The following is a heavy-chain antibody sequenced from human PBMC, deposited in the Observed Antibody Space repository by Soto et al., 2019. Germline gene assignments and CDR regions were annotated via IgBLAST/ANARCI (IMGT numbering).Heavy chain of an antibody. CDR3: ARHGSFTSGIYQGFDY. CDR1: GFTFSSYS. V-gene: IGHV3-48*01. J-gene: IGHJ4*02. CDR2: ISSSSSTI. Sequence: GGSLRLSCAASGFTFSSYSMNWVRQAPGKGLEWVSYISSSSSTIYYADSVKGRFTISRDNAKNSLYLQMNSLRAEDTAMYYCARHGSFTSGIYQGFDYWGQGTLVTVSS. D-gene: IGHD1-26*01.